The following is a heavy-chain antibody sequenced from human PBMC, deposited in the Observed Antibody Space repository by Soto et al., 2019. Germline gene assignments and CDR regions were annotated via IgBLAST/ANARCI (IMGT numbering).Heavy chain of an antibody. D-gene: IGHD5-12*01. CDR1: GGTFRSYT. CDR2: INPNSGIA. Sequence: ASVKVSCKASGGTFRSYTISWVRQAPGQGLEWMGRINPNSGIAGYAQKFQGRVTMTRNNSISTAYMELSSLRSEDTAVYYCARDLGRYSGYDPSSYYYYYYMDVWGKGTTVTVSS. J-gene: IGHJ6*03. V-gene: IGHV1-8*02. CDR3: ARDLGRYSGYDPSSYYYYYYMDV.